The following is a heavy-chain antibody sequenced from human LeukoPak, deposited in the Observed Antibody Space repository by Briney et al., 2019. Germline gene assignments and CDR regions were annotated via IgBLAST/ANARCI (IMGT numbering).Heavy chain of an antibody. Sequence: PSQTLSLTCTVSGGSISSGDYYWSWIRQPPGKGLEWIGYIYYSGSTYYNPSLKSRVTISVDTSKNQFSLKLSSVTAADTAVYYCAREVIEGYYYDSSGYTLRFDPWGQGTLVTVSS. V-gene: IGHV4-30-4*01. D-gene: IGHD3-22*01. CDR1: GGSISSGDYY. CDR2: IYYSGST. J-gene: IGHJ5*02. CDR3: AREVIEGYYYDSSGYTLRFDP.